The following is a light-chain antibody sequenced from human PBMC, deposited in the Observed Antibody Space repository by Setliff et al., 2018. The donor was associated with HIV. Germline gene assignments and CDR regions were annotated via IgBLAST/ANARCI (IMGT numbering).Light chain of an antibody. Sequence: ALAQPPSASGSPGQSVTISCTGTSSDVGGYNYVSWYQQHPGKAPKLMIYEVTKRPSGVPDRFSGSKSGNTASLTVSGLQAEDEADYYCNSKTGDSIYVFGSGTKVTVL. CDR3: NSKTGDSIYV. CDR2: EVT. V-gene: IGLV2-8*01. CDR1: SSDVGGYNY. J-gene: IGLJ1*01.